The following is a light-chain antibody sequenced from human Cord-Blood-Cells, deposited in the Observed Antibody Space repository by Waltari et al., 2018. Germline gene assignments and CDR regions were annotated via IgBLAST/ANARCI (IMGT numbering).Light chain of an antibody. J-gene: IGLJ1*01. CDR1: SPNIGAGYD. V-gene: IGLV1-40*01. CDR2: GSS. CDR3: QSYDSSLSGYV. Sequence: QSVLTQPPSVSGAPGQRVTISCTGSSPNIGAGYDVYWYQQPPGTAPKRLIYGSSNRPSGVPDRFSGSKSGASASLAITGLQAEDEADYYCQSYDSSLSGYVFGTGTKVTV.